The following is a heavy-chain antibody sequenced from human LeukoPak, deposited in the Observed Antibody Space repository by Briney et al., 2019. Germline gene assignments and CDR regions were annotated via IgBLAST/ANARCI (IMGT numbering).Heavy chain of an antibody. J-gene: IGHJ4*02. Sequence: GASVKVSCKASGYTFTGYYMHWVRQAPGQGLEWMGWINPNSGGTNYAQKFQGRVTMTRDTSISTAYMELSSLRSEDTAVYYCARDVVAGFGELGGYYFDYWGQGTLVTVSS. CDR2: INPNSGGT. V-gene: IGHV1-2*02. D-gene: IGHD3-10*01. CDR1: GYTFTGYY. CDR3: ARDVVAGFGELGGYYFDY.